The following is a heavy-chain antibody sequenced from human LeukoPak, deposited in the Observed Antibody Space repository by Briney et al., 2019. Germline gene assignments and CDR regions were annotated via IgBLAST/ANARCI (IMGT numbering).Heavy chain of an antibody. J-gene: IGHJ4*02. CDR2: INQDGSDI. CDR3: ETSSGSSY. CDR1: GFTFSTHW. Sequence: GGSLRLSCAASGFTFSTHWMAWFRQTPGKGLEWVAHINQDGSDIYYVDSVKGRFTISRDNAKNSLFLQMNGLRAEDTAVYYCETSSGSSYWGQGTLVTVSS. D-gene: IGHD6-25*01. V-gene: IGHV3-7*01.